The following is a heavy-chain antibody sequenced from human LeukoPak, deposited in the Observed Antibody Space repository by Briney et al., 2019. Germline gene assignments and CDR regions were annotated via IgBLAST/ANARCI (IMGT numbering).Heavy chain of an antibody. V-gene: IGHV3-33*01. CDR2: IWYDGSNK. D-gene: IGHD6-13*01. J-gene: IGHJ4*02. CDR1: GFTFSTYG. Sequence: GRSLRLSCAASGFTFSTYGMHWARQAPGKGLEWVAFIWYDGSNKYYADSVKDRFTISRDNTKNTLYLQMDSLRAEDTAVYYCARGLHSAADGTVGYWGQGTLVTVSS. CDR3: ARGLHSAADGTVGY.